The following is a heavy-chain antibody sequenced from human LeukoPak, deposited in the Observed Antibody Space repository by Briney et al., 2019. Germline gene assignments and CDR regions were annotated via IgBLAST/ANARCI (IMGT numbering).Heavy chain of an antibody. J-gene: IGHJ4*02. CDR2: ISNSGSMI. Sequence: PGGSLRLSCAASGFIFSDYYMSWIRQAPGKALEWVSYISNSGSMIYYGDSVKGRFTISRDNAKNSLYLQMNSLRAAGTAVYYCARVSDGSGSHTDYWGQGTLVTVSS. V-gene: IGHV3-11*04. CDR3: ARVSDGSGSHTDY. D-gene: IGHD3-10*01. CDR1: GFIFSDYY.